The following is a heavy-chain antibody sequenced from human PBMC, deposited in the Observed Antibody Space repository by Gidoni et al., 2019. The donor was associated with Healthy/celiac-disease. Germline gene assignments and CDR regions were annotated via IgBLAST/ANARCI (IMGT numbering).Heavy chain of an antibody. J-gene: IGHJ4*02. D-gene: IGHD3-10*01. CDR2: IIPIFGTA. V-gene: IGHV1-69*01. CDR3: ARDGEMAKPGFDY. CDR1: GRTFSSYA. Sequence: QVQLVQSGSEVKKPGSSVKLSCKASGRTFSSYANSWVRQAPGQGLEWMGGIIPIFGTANYAQKFQGRVTITADESTSTAYMELSSLRSEDTAVYYCARDGEMAKPGFDYWGQGTLVTVSS.